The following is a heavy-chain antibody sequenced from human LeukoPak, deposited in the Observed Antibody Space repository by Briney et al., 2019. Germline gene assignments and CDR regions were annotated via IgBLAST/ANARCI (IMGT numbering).Heavy chain of an antibody. CDR2: IYYSGST. CDR3: ARHSNWNGGVDWFDP. D-gene: IGHD1-20*01. CDR1: GGSISSSSYY. Sequence: SETLSLTCTVSGGSISSSSYYCGWIRQPPGKGLEWIGSIYYSGSTYYNPSLKSRVTISIDTSKNQFSLRLNSVTAADTAVYYCARHSNWNGGVDWFDPWGQGAQVTVSS. V-gene: IGHV4-39*01. J-gene: IGHJ5*02.